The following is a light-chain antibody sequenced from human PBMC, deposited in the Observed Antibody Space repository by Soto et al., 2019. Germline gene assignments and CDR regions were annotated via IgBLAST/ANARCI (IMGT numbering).Light chain of an antibody. CDR1: QSVLYSSNNKNY. J-gene: IGKJ3*01. Sequence: DIVMTQSPDSLAVSLGERATINCKSSQSVLYSSNNKNYLAWYQQKPGQPPKLLIYWASTRESGVPDRFSGSGPGTDFTLTISSLQAEDVAVYFCHHYYSTPFTFGPGTRVDIK. CDR3: HHYYSTPFT. V-gene: IGKV4-1*01. CDR2: WAS.